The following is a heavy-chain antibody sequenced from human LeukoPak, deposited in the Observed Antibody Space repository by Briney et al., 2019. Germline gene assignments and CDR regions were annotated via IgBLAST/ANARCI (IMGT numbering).Heavy chain of an antibody. CDR2: IYHSATT. CDR3: ARGMWYYDFWSGYGGNWFDP. CDR1: GGSINSGDNS. J-gene: IGHJ5*02. Sequence: SQTLSLTCAVSGGSINSGDNSWNWIRLPPGRGLEWIGYIYHSATTFYNPSLKSRVTISVDRSGNQFSLRLTSVTAADTAVYYCARGMWYYDFWSGYGGNWFDPWGQGTLVTVSS. D-gene: IGHD3-3*01. V-gene: IGHV4-30-2*01.